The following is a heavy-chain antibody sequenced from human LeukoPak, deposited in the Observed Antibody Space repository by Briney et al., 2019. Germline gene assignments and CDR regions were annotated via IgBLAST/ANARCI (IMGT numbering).Heavy chain of an antibody. D-gene: IGHD3-10*01. CDR3: ASTMVRGASDY. CDR1: GGTFSSYA. Sequence: SVKVSCKASGGTFSSYAISWVRQAPGQGLEWMGGIIPIFGTANYAQKFQGRVTITADESTSTAYMELSSLRSEGTAVYYCASTMVRGASDYWGQGTLVTVSS. V-gene: IGHV1-69*13. J-gene: IGHJ4*02. CDR2: IIPIFGTA.